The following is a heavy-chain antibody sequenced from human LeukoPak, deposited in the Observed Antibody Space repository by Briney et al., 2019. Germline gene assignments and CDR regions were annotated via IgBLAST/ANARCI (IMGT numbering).Heavy chain of an antibody. CDR1: GFTFSSYA. V-gene: IGHV3-23*01. D-gene: IGHD1-26*01. CDR3: AKDRDIGATTVISAFDI. CDR2: ISGSGGST. Sequence: GGSLRLSCAASGFTFSSYAMSWVRQAPGKGLEWVSAISGSGGSTYYADSVKGRFTISRDNSKNTLYLQMNSLRAEDTAVYYCAKDRDIGATTVISAFDIWGQGTMVTVSS. J-gene: IGHJ3*02.